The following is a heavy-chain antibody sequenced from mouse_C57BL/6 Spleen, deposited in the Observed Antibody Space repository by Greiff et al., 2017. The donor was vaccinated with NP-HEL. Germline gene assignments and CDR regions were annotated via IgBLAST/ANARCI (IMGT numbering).Heavy chain of an antibody. V-gene: IGHV5-4*01. D-gene: IGHD2-2*01. CDR3: ARGGGLRREAWFAY. J-gene: IGHJ3*01. Sequence: EVQLVESGGGLVKPGGSLKLSCAASGFTFSSYAMSWVRQTPEKRLEWVATISDGGSYTYYPDNVKGRFTISRDNAKNNLYLQMSHLKSEDTAMYYCARGGGLRREAWFAYWGQGTLVTVSA. CDR2: ISDGGSYT. CDR1: GFTFSSYA.